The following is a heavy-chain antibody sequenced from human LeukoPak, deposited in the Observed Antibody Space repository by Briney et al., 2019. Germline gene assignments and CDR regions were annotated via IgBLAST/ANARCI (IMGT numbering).Heavy chain of an antibody. J-gene: IGHJ4*02. V-gene: IGHV3-48*03. D-gene: IGHD3-22*01. Sequence: GGSLRLSCVASGFTFSSYEMSWVRQAPGKGQEWVSYINGGGSTMDYADSVKGRFTISRDNAKNSVYLQMNSLRVEDTAIYYCAREGSTSGLFDWGQGTLVTLPS. CDR1: GFTFSSYE. CDR3: AREGSTSGLFD. CDR2: INGGGSTM.